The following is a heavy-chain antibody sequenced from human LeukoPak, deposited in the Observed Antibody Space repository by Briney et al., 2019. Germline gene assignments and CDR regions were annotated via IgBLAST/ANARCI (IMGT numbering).Heavy chain of an antibody. D-gene: IGHD6-19*01. Sequence: TSETLSLTCAVYGGSLSGYYWSWIRQPPGKGLEWIGEINHSGSTNYNPSLKSRVTISVDTSKNQFSLKLSSVTAADTAVYYCARVLSSGWYYFDYWGQGTLVTVSS. CDR2: INHSGST. J-gene: IGHJ4*02. CDR1: GGSLSGYY. V-gene: IGHV4-34*01. CDR3: ARVLSSGWYYFDY.